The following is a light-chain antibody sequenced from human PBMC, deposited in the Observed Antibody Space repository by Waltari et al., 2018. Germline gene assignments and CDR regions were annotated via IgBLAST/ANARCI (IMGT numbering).Light chain of an antibody. CDR1: QSVSRS. V-gene: IGKV3-20*01. Sequence: IVLTQSPGTLSLSPVERATPSCRASQSVSRSLAWYQQKPGQAPKLLIYGASTRATGIPDRFTGSGSGTDFSLTISSLEPEDFAIYFCQHYVRLPATFGQGTKVEIK. CDR2: GAS. CDR3: QHYVRLPAT. J-gene: IGKJ1*01.